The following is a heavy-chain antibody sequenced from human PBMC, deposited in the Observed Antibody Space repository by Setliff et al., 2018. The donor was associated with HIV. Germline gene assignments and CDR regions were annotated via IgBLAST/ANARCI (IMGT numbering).Heavy chain of an antibody. J-gene: IGHJ4*02. Sequence: GGSLRLSCAASGLIISSYEMNWVRQAPGKGLEWISFIGGHGSIIHYADSVKGRFTISRDNAKNSVYLQMHSLRVEDTAVYYCAAVPWGHSSLIIDHWGQGTPVTVSS. V-gene: IGHV3-48*03. CDR2: IGGHGSII. CDR3: AAVPWGHSSLIIDH. CDR1: GLIISSYE. D-gene: IGHD3-16*01.